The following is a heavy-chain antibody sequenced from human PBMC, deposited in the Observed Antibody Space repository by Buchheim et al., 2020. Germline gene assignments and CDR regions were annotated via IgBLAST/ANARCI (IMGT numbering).Heavy chain of an antibody. CDR1: GGSISSGGYS. D-gene: IGHD3-10*01. J-gene: IGHJ5*02. CDR2: IYHSGST. CDR3: ARGAMVRGINWFDP. V-gene: IGHV4-30-2*01. Sequence: QVQLQQWGAGLLKPSETLSLTCAVSGGSISSGGYSWSWIRQPPGKGLEWIGYIYHSGSTYYNPSLKSRVTISVDRSKNQFSLKLSSVTAADTAVYYCARGAMVRGINWFDPWGQGTL.